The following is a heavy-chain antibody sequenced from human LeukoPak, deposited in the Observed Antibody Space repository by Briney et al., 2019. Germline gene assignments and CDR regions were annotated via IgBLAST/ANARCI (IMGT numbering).Heavy chain of an antibody. CDR1: GFTFSNYG. CDR3: VRDLDHNDFWGGYWPDASDS. J-gene: IGHJ3*02. CDR2: IWYDGSNE. D-gene: IGHD3-3*01. V-gene: IGHV3-33*01. Sequence: GGSLRLSCAASGFTFSNYGMHWVRQAPGKGLEWVAVIWYDGSNEYYGDSVKGRFIISRDNSRNTLYLQMSSLRAEGTAVYYCVRDLDHNDFWGGYWPDASDSWGQGTKVFVSS.